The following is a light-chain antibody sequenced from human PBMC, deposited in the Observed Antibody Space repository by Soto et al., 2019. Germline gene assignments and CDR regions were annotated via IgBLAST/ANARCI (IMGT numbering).Light chain of an antibody. Sequence: QSALTQPASVSGSPGQSITISCTGTSSDFGSYNSVSWYQQYPGKAPKLMIHDVSNRPSGVSNRFSGSKSGNTASLTISGLQAEDEADYYCSSYTSSSSYVFGGGTQLTVL. CDR3: SSYTSSSSYV. CDR1: SSDFGSYNS. V-gene: IGLV2-14*01. J-gene: IGLJ1*01. CDR2: DVS.